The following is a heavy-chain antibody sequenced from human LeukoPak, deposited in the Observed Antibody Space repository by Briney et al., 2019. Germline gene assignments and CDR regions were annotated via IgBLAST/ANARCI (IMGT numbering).Heavy chain of an antibody. CDR1: GGTFSRYA. J-gene: IGHJ4*02. V-gene: IGHV1-69*17. CDR3: ASDRPYTGGVLGFDY. D-gene: IGHD4/OR15-4a*01. CDR2: IIPMVGIA. Sequence: GSSLKVSCTASGGTFSRYAMSWVRQAPGQGLEWISGIIPMVGIAYYAQKFQGRVTITADKSTSTPYLEMSSLRAEDTAVYYCASDRPYTGGVLGFDYWLQGTL.